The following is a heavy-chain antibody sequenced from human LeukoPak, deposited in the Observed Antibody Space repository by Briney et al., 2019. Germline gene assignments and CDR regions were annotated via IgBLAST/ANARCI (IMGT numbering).Heavy chain of an antibody. CDR1: GYTFTGYY. J-gene: IGHJ6*03. D-gene: IGHD6-19*01. Sequence: GASEKVSCKASGYTFTGYYMHWVRQAPGQGLEWMGWINPNSGGTNYAQKFQGRVTMTRDTSISTAYMELSRLRSDDTAVYYCARRAGTGGYYYYYMDVWGKGTTVTVTS. CDR2: INPNSGGT. V-gene: IGHV1-2*02. CDR3: ARRAGTGGYYYYYMDV.